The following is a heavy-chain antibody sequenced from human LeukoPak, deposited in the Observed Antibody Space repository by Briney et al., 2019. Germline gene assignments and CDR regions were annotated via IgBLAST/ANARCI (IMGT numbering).Heavy chain of an antibody. CDR2: ISACNGNT. CDR1: GYTFTSYG. CDR3: AREVLTYYYGSGSAYYFDY. V-gene: IGHV1-18*04. J-gene: IGHJ4*02. D-gene: IGHD3-10*01. Sequence: ASVKVSCKASGYTFTSYGISWVRQAPGQGLEWMGWISACNGNTNYAQKLQGRVTMTTDTSTSTAYMELRSLRSDDTAVYYCAREVLTYYYGSGSAYYFDYWGQGTLVTVSS.